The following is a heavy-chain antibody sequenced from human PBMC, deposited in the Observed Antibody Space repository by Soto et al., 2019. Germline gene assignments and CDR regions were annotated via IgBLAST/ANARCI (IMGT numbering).Heavy chain of an antibody. CDR1: GFTFSTYA. V-gene: IGHV3-23*01. CDR2: VSGSGGTT. Sequence: EVQLLESGGGLVQPGGSLRLSCVASGFTFSTYAMRWVRQAPREGLEWVSVVSGSGGTTYYADSVKGRFTISRDNSKNTLYRQMNSLRAEDSATYYCARYCSPTSCTIRYGMDVWGQGTTVTVSS. J-gene: IGHJ6*02. D-gene: IGHD2-2*01. CDR3: ARYCSPTSCTIRYGMDV.